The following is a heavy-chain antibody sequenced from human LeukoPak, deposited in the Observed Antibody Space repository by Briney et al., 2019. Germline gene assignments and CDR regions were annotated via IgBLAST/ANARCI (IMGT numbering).Heavy chain of an antibody. CDR1: GYTFTSYH. CDR3: ARDSSSSDAFDI. CDR2: INPSGGTT. V-gene: IGHV1-46*01. Sequence: GASVKVSCKASGYTFTSYHMHWVRQAPGQGLEWMGIINPSGGTTNYAQKFRGRVTMTRDMSTSTVYMELSSLRSEDTAVYYCARDSSSSDAFDIWGQGTMVTVSS. D-gene: IGHD6-6*01. J-gene: IGHJ3*02.